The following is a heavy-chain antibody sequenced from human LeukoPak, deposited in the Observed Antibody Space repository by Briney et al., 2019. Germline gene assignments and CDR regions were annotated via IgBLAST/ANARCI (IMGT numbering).Heavy chain of an antibody. CDR2: IYPGDSDT. CDR3: ARRDCSSTSCPFDY. J-gene: IGHJ4*02. V-gene: IGHV5-51*01. Sequence: GESLKISCKGSGYIFTNYWIAWVRQMPGKGLEWMGIIYPGDSDTRYSPSFQGQVTISADKSISTAYLQWSSLKASDTAMYYCARRDCSSTSCPFDYWGQGTLVSVSS. CDR1: GYIFTNYW. D-gene: IGHD2-2*01.